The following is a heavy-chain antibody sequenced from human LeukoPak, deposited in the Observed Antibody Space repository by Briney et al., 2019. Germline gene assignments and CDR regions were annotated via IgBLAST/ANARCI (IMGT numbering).Heavy chain of an antibody. Sequence: GGSLRLSCAASGFXFSSYWIHWVRQTPGKGLVWVSRISSDGTTTNYADSVKGRFTISRDSARNTLYLQMNSLRAEDTAVYFCARWGVRSGTSDLFDYWGQGTLVIVSS. CDR2: ISSDGTTT. CDR1: GFXFSSYW. CDR3: ARWGVRSGTSDLFDY. V-gene: IGHV3-74*01. D-gene: IGHD3-10*01. J-gene: IGHJ4*02.